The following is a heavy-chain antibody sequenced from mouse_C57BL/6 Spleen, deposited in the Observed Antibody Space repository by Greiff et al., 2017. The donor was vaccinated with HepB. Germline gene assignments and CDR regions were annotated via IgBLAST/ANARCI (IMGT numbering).Heavy chain of an antibody. D-gene: IGHD1-1*01. CDR2: IHPNSGST. CDR3: AGSDYGSPAWFAY. Sequence: QVQLQQPGAELVKPGASVKLSCKASGYTFSSYWMHWVKQRPGQGLEWIGMIHPNSGSTNYNEKFKSKATLTVDKSSSTAYMQLSSLTSEDSAVYYCAGSDYGSPAWFAYWGQGTLVTVSA. V-gene: IGHV1-64*01. J-gene: IGHJ3*01. CDR1: GYTFSSYW.